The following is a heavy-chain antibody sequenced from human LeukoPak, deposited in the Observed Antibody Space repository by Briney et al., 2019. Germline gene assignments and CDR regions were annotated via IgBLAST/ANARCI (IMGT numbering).Heavy chain of an antibody. D-gene: IGHD3-3*01. CDR1: GYTFTSYY. CDR2: INPSGGST. V-gene: IGHV1-46*03. Sequence: GASVKVSCKASGYTFTSYYMHWVRQAPGQGLEWMGIINPSGGSTSYAQKFQGRVTMTRDTSTSTVYMELSSLRSEDTAVYYCARDTIFGVVTWEGYYNYMDVWGKGTTVTVSS. CDR3: ARDTIFGVVTWEGYYNYMDV. J-gene: IGHJ6*03.